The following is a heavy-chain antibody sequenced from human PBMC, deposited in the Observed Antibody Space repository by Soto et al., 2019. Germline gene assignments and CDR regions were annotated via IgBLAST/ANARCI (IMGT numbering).Heavy chain of an antibody. V-gene: IGHV1-18*01. CDR3: ARRTLGSAIGIGDY. J-gene: IGHJ4*02. CDR2: ITADNGDT. Sequence: QIQLVQSGAEVKVPGASVKVSCRASGYIVNNYGITWVRQAPGQGLEWMGFITADNGDTKFAEKLQGRVSMTTDTSTNTAYMELRNLRSDDTALYYCARRTLGSAIGIGDYWGQGTLVTVSS. CDR1: GYIVNNYG. D-gene: IGHD7-27*01.